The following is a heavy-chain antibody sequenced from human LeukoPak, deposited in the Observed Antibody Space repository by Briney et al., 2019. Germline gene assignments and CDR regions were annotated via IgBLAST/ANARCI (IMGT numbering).Heavy chain of an antibody. CDR1: GFTFGSYA. CDR3: AKDVANYYDSSGYYSLDY. D-gene: IGHD3-22*01. Sequence: GGSLRLSCAASGFTFGSYAMSWVRQAPGKGLEWVSAISGSGGSTYYADSVKGRFTISRDNSKNTLYLQMNSLRAEDTAVYYCAKDVANYYDSSGYYSLDYWGQGTLVTVSS. CDR2: ISGSGGST. J-gene: IGHJ4*02. V-gene: IGHV3-23*01.